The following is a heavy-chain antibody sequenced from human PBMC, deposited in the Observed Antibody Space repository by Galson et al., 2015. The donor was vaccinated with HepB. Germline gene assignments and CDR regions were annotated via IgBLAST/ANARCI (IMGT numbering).Heavy chain of an antibody. D-gene: IGHD6-19*01. V-gene: IGHV7-4-1*02. CDR3: AREGKQWLVYYFDY. Sequence: SVKVSCKASGYTFTSYIMNWVRQAPGQGLEWMGWINTNTGNPTYAQGFTGRFVFSLDTSVSTAYLQISSLEADDTAVYYCAREGKQWLVYYFDYWGQGTLVTVSS. CDR2: INTNTGNP. CDR1: GYTFTSYI. J-gene: IGHJ4*02.